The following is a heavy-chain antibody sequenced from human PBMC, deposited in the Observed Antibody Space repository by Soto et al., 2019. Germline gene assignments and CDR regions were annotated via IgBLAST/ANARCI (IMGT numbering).Heavy chain of an antibody. D-gene: IGHD3-16*02. CDR3: VRYPRSVGGSYRPDY. J-gene: IGHJ4*02. CDR1: GFTFSSYW. CDR2: INSDGSIT. Sequence: GGSLRLSCAAPGFTFSSYWMHWVRQVPEKGLLWVSRINSDGSITNYADAVKGRFTISRDNVKNTLYLQMNSLRAEDTAVYYCVRYPRSVGGSYRPDYWGQGTLVTVYS. V-gene: IGHV3-74*01.